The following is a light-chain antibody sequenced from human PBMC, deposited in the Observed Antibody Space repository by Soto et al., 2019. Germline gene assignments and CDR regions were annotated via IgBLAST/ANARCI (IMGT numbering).Light chain of an antibody. CDR2: KAS. CDR3: QQHNTYWT. CDR1: QSISWW. V-gene: IGKV1-5*03. J-gene: IGKJ1*01. Sequence: DIQMTQSPSTLSASVGDRVTITCRASQSISWWLAWYQQKPGKAPKLLIYKASSLESGVPSRFSGSGSGTEFTLTISSLQPDDVATYYCQQHNTYWTFGQGTKVDIK.